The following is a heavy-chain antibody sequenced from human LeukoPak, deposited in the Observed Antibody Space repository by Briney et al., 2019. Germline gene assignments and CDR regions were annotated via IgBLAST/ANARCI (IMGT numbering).Heavy chain of an antibody. J-gene: IGHJ2*01. CDR1: GGSISSGSYY. CDR2: IYISGST. Sequence: PSETLSLTCTVSGGSISSGSYYWSWIRQPAGKGLEWIGRIYISGSTNYNPSLKSRVTISVDTSKNQFSLKVRSVTAAETAVYYCARAGRPYWYFDLWGRGTLVTVSS. CDR3: ARAGRPYWYFDL. D-gene: IGHD6-6*01. V-gene: IGHV4-61*02.